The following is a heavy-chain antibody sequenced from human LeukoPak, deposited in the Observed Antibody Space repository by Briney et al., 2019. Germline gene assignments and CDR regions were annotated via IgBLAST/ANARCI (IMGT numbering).Heavy chain of an antibody. V-gene: IGHV4-59*01. CDR3: ARGRWELDY. CDR1: GGSISSYY. J-gene: IGHJ4*02. Sequence: PSETLSLTCTVSGGSISSYYWSWVRQPPGKGLEWIGYIYCSGSTNYNPSLKSRVTISVDTSKNQFSLKLGSVTAADTAVYYCARGRWELDYWGQGTLVTVSS. CDR2: IYCSGST. D-gene: IGHD4-23*01.